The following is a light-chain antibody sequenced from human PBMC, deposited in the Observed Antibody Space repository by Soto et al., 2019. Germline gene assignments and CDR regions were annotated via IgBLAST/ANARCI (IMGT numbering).Light chain of an antibody. CDR1: QSVSSN. Sequence: EIVMTQSPATLSVSPGGGAALSCRASQSVSSNLAWYQQKPGQAPRLLIYGASTRATGIPGRFSGSGSGTEFTLTISSLQSEDFAVYYCQQYNNWPRGFGQGTKV. CDR3: QQYNNWPRG. J-gene: IGKJ1*01. V-gene: IGKV3-15*01. CDR2: GAS.